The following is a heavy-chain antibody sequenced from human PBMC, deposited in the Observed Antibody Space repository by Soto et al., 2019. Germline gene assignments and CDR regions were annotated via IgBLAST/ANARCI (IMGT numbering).Heavy chain of an antibody. CDR2: IFYTGTT. D-gene: IGHD2-2*01. CDR1: GGSINYNSYY. CDR3: ARLVVVAPVANA. V-gene: IGHV4-39*02. J-gene: IGHJ5*02. Sequence: PSETLSLTCSVSGGSINYNSYYWGWIRQPPGKGLEWVGGIFYTGTTYCSPSLKDRVTISVDTSKNSFSLNLTSVTAADTAVYFCARLVVVAPVANAWGQGTLVTVSS.